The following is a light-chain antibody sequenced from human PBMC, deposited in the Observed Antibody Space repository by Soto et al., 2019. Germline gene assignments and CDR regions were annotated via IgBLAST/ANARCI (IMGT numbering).Light chain of an antibody. J-gene: IGKJ4*01. CDR1: QSVSTN. CDR3: HHYKSWPLT. Sequence: EIVMTPSPSTLSVSPGERATLSCRASQSVSTNLDWYQQKPGQAPRLLIYGASTRAPGIPARISGSGSGTEFTLTSSSLQSEDVAVYYCHHYKSWPLTFGGGTNVEI. CDR2: GAS. V-gene: IGKV3-15*01.